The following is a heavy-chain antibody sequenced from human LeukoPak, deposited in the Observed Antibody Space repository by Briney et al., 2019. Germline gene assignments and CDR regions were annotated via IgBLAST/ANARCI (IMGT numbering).Heavy chain of an antibody. D-gene: IGHD3-22*01. CDR1: GATLSKIS. V-gene: IGHV1-24*01. CDR3: ATGAIVFDY. CDR2: VGHEDGTT. Sequence: ASVRVSCKVSGATLSKISIDWVRQAHGKGLEWMGSVGHEDGTTIHAQKFQGRFNMTVDTATDIAYMGMSSLMSEDTAIYYCATGAIVFDYWGQGTLVTVSS. J-gene: IGHJ4*02.